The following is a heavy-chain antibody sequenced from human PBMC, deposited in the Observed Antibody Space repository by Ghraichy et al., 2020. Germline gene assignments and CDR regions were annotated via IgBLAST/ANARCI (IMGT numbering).Heavy chain of an antibody. CDR3: AHRPSVPAAYYFDY. V-gene: IGHV2-5*01. CDR1: GFSLSTRGVG. J-gene: IGHJ4*02. CDR2: IYWNDDK. Sequence: SGPTLVKPTQTLTLTCTFSGFSLSTRGVGVGWIRQPPGKALEWLALIYWNDDKRYSPSLKSRLTITKDTSKNQVVLTMTNMDPVDTATYYCAHRPSVPAAYYFDYWGQGTLVTVSS. D-gene: IGHD2-2*01.